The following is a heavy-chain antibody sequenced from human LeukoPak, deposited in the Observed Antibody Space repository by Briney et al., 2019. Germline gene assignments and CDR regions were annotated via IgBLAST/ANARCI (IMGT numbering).Heavy chain of an antibody. J-gene: IGHJ4*02. Sequence: GGSLRLPCQIPGFTLTTNEMGWVGQAPGKGLDWVSGISGIGSRTYYADSVEGRLTISRDNSKNTVYLQMNSLRAEDTAVYYCAKTRITMVRGEIDWGQGTLVTVSS. D-gene: IGHD3-10*01. CDR3: AKTRITMVRGEID. V-gene: IGHV3-23*01. CDR2: ISGIGSRT. CDR1: GFTLTTNE.